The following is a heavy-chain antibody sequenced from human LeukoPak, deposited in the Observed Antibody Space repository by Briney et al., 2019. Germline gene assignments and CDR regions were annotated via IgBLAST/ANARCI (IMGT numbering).Heavy chain of an antibody. D-gene: IGHD2-21*02. CDR1: GFTFSSYG. CDR3: ARDYFYCGGDCFVDY. V-gene: IGHV3-21*01. CDR2: ISSGGRSI. Sequence: GGSLRLSCAASGFTFSSYGMNWVRQAPGKGLEWVSSISSGGRSIDLADSVKGRFTISRDNAKNSLYLQMNSLRAEDTAVYFCARDYFYCGGDCFVDYWGQGTLVTVSS. J-gene: IGHJ4*02.